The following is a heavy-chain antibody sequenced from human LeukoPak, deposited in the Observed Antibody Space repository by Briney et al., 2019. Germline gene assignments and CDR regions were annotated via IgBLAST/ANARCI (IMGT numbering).Heavy chain of an antibody. CDR3: AKVKNGATPDY. CDR1: GFTFSSNA. D-gene: IGHD1-26*01. V-gene: IGHV3-30*18. Sequence: GGSLRLSCAASGFTFSSNAMHWVRQAPGKGLEWVASISSDGSSKYYADSVKGRFTISRDNSKNTMYLQMNSLRAEDTAIYYCAKVKNGATPDYWGQGTLVTVSS. CDR2: ISSDGSSK. J-gene: IGHJ4*02.